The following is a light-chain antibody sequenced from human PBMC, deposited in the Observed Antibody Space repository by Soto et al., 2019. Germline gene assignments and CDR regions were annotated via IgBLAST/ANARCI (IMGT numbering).Light chain of an antibody. V-gene: IGKV1-17*01. CDR1: ESIRYS. CDR3: LKHSGYPFA. J-gene: IGKJ3*01. CDR2: AAS. Sequence: DIQMTQSPPSLSASVGDRVTITCRASESIRYSLGWYQQRPGKAPKRLIYAASKSEVPSRFSGSGSWTEFTLTIGALPTEEFATYYWLKHSGYPFAFGPGAKVDL.